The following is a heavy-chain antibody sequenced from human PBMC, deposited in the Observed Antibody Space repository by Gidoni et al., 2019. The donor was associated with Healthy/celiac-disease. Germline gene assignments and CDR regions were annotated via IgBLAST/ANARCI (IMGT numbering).Heavy chain of an antibody. D-gene: IGHD2-2*01. CDR1: EGTFSSYA. CDR3: ARGRVVVPADDYYYYGMDV. J-gene: IGHJ6*02. V-gene: IGHV1-69*01. Sequence: QVQLVQSGAEVKKPGSSVKVYCQASEGTFSSYAISLVRQAPGQGLEWMGGIIPIFGTANYAQKFQSRVTITADESTSTAYMELSSLRSEDTAVYYCARGRVVVPADDYYYYGMDVWGQGTTVTVSS. CDR2: IIPIFGTA.